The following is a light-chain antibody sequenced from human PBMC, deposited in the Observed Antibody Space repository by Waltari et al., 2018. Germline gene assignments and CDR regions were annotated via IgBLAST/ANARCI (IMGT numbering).Light chain of an antibody. Sequence: SYELTPPLSVSVALGQTARLTCGGHTIGSTNTHWYQQKPGQAPVLVINRDSNRPSGIPERFSGSNSGNTATLTISRAQAGDEADYYCQVWDSSTYVFGTGTKVTVL. V-gene: IGLV3-9*01. CDR3: QVWDSSTYV. CDR1: TIGSTN. J-gene: IGLJ1*01. CDR2: RDS.